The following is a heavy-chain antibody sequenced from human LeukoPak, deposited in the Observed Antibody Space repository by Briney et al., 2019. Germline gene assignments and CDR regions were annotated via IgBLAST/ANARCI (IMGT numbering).Heavy chain of an antibody. V-gene: IGHV3-11*05. CDR3: ARDAYCGSDCYYYFDN. Sequence: GGSLRLSCAASGFTFSDYYMSWMRPAPGKGLEWVSYISGSSSYTNYADSVKGRFTISRDNAKKSLYLQINSLRAEDTAVYYCARDAYCGSDCYYYFDNWGQGTLVTVSS. D-gene: IGHD2-21*02. J-gene: IGHJ4*02. CDR1: GFTFSDYY. CDR2: ISGSSSYT.